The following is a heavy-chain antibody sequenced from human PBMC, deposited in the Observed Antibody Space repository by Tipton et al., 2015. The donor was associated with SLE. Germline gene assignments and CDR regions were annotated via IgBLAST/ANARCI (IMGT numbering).Heavy chain of an antibody. Sequence: TLSLTCSVSGGSINSHYWIWIRQPPGKGLEWIGYISYGGATNYNPSLKSRVTISVDTAKSQFSLRLTSVTAADTAVYYCAGDLVGATGTWNYYYYMDVWGKATTDTVSS. J-gene: IGHJ6*03. V-gene: IGHV4-59*11. D-gene: IGHD1-26*01. CDR2: ISYGGAT. CDR3: AGDLVGATGTWNYYYYMDV. CDR1: GGSINSHY.